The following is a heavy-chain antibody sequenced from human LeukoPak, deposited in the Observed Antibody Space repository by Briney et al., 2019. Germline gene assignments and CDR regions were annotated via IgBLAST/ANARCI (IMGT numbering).Heavy chain of an antibody. CDR2: IIPIFGTA. J-gene: IGHJ5*02. CDR1: GGTFSSYA. V-gene: IGHV1-69*13. D-gene: IGHD2-21*02. CDR3: ARDLRGLNYCGGDCYNWFDP. Sequence: SVNVSCKASGGTFSSYAISWVRQAPGQGLEWMGGIIPIFGTANYAQKFQGRVTITADESTSTAYMELSSLRSEDTAVYYCARDLRGLNYCGGDCYNWFDPWGQGTLVTVSS.